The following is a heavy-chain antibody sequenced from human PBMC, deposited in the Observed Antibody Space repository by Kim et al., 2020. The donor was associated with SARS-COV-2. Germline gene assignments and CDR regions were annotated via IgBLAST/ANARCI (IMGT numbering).Heavy chain of an antibody. V-gene: IGHV1-69*13. Sequence: SVKVSCKASGCTFSSYAISWVRQAPGQGLEWMGGIIPIFGTANYAQKFQGRVTITADESTSTAYMELSSLRSEDTAVYYCARNPIVLMDCGMDVWGQGTTVTVSS. CDR2: IIPIFGTA. CDR3: ARNPIVLMDCGMDV. CDR1: GCTFSSYA. J-gene: IGHJ6*02. D-gene: IGHD2-8*01.